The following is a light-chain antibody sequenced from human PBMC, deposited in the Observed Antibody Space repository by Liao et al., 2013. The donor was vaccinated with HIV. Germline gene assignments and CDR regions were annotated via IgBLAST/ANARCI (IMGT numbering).Light chain of an antibody. J-gene: IGLJ2*01. Sequence: SYELTQPPSVSVSPGQTARITCSGDELPKQYAYWYQQKPGQAPLLLIYKDSERPSGIPERFSGSSSGTTVKLTISGVQAEDEADYYCQSADSSGTYPDVVFGGGTKLTVL. CDR3: QSADSSGTYPDVV. CDR2: KDS. V-gene: IGLV3-25*03. CDR1: ELPKQY.